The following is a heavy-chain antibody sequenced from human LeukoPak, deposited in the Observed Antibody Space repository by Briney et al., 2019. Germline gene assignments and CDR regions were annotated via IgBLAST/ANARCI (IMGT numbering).Heavy chain of an antibody. CDR2: IWYDGSNK. CDR3: ARDFGQQLVLDY. Sequence: PGGSLRLSCAASGFTFSSYGMHWVRQAPGKGLEWVAVIWYDGSNKYYADSVKGRFTISRDNSKNTLYLQMNSLRAEDTAVYYCARDFGQQLVLDYWGQGTLDTVSS. D-gene: IGHD6-13*01. CDR1: GFTFSSYG. V-gene: IGHV3-33*01. J-gene: IGHJ4*02.